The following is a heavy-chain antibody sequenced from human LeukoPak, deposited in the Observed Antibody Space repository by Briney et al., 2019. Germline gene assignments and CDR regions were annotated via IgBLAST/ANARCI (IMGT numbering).Heavy chain of an antibody. CDR1: GGSISSSNYY. CDR2: IYYSGST. J-gene: IGHJ3*02. CDR3: ARDSPHYYDSSGYHYDAFDI. D-gene: IGHD3-22*01. Sequence: KPSETLSLTCTVSGGSISSSNYYWGWIRQPPGKGLEWIGSIYYSGSTYYNPSLKSRVTISVVTSKNQFSLKLSSVTAADTAVYYCARDSPHYYDSSGYHYDAFDIWGQGTMVTVSS. V-gene: IGHV4-39*02.